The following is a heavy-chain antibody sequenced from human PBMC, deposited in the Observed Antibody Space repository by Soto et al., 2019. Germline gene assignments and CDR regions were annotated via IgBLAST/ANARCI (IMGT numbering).Heavy chain of an antibody. V-gene: IGHV3-30*18. J-gene: IGHJ6*02. D-gene: IGHD2-8*01. CDR1: GFTFSSYG. Sequence: QVQLVESGGGVVQPGRSLRLSCAASGFTFSSYGMHWVRQAPGKGLEWVAVISYDGSNKYYADSVKGRFTISRDNSKNTLYLQMNSLRADDTAVYYCAKVSCTNGVCGDYYYGMDVWGQGTTVTVSS. CDR2: ISYDGSNK. CDR3: AKVSCTNGVCGDYYYGMDV.